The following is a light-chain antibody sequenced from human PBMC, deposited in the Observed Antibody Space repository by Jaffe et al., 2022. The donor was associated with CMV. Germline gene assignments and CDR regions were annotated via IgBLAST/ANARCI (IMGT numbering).Light chain of an antibody. CDR2: DVN. V-gene: IGLV2-14*03. CDR3: NSYTSTSTLV. Sequence: QSALTQPASVSGSPGQSITISCTGTSSDVGGYKYVSWYQQLPGKAPKLMIYDVNNRPSGVSNRFSGSKSGNTASLTISGLQAEDEADYYCNSYTSTSTLVFGGGTKLTVL. CDR1: SSDVGGYKY. J-gene: IGLJ2*01.